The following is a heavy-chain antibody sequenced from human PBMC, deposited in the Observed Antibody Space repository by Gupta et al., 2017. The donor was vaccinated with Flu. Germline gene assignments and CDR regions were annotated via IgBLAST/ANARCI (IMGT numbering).Heavy chain of an antibody. Sequence: QVQLQQWGAGLLTPSETLSLTCAVYGGSFSGYYWSWIRQPPGKGLEWIGEINHSGSTNYNPSLKSRVTISVDTSKNQFSLKLSSVTAADTAVYYCARSRLPYYDYWGQGTLVTVSS. D-gene: IGHD2-15*01. CDR2: INHSGST. V-gene: IGHV4-34*01. J-gene: IGHJ4*02. CDR3: ARSRLPYYDY. CDR1: GGSFSGYY.